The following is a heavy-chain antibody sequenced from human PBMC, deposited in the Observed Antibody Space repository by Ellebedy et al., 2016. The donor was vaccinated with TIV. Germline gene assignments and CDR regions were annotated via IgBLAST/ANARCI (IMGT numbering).Heavy chain of an antibody. CDR3: AKIAVSGLWYFDL. CDR2: ISVTVDLT. J-gene: IGHJ2*01. D-gene: IGHD6-19*01. Sequence: PGGSLRLSCAASAVTFSNYPMSWVRQAPGKGLGWVSSISVTVDLTYYADSVKGRFTVSRDNSKNTLYLQMNSLRAEDTAIYYCAKIAVSGLWYFDLWGRGTLVTVSS. V-gene: IGHV3-23*01. CDR1: AVTFSNYP.